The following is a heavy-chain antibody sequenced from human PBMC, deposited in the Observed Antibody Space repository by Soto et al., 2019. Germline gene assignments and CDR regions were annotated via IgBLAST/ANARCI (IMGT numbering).Heavy chain of an antibody. CDR1: GFTFDDYA. Sequence: PGGSLRLSCAASGFTFDDYAMHWVRQAPGKGLEWVSGISWNSGSIGYADSVKGRFTISRDNAKNSLYLQMNSLRAEDMALYYCAKASNYDILTGYYYFDYWGQGTLVTVSS. CDR3: AKASNYDILTGYYYFDY. D-gene: IGHD3-9*01. CDR2: ISWNSGSI. V-gene: IGHV3-9*03. J-gene: IGHJ4*02.